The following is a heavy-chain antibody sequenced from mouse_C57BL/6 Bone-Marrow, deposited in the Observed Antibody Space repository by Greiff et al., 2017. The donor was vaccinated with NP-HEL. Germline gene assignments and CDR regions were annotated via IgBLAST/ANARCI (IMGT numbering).Heavy chain of an antibody. D-gene: IGHD2-4*01. CDR2: IYPRSGNT. CDR1: GYTFTSYG. J-gene: IGHJ2*01. V-gene: IGHV1-81*01. Sequence: VQLQQSGAELARPGASVKLSCKASGYTFTSYGISWVKQRTGQGLEWIGEIYPRSGNTYYNEKFKGKATLTADKSSSTAYMELRSPTSEDSAVYFCAGIYYDYAYFDYWGQGTTLTVSS. CDR3: AGIYYDYAYFDY.